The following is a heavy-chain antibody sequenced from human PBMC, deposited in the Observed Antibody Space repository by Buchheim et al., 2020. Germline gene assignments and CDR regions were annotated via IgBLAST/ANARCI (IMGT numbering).Heavy chain of an antibody. CDR3: AKDDDSSGYTIDY. CDR1: GFTFSSYG. CDR2: ISYDGSNK. Sequence: QVQLVESGGGVVQPGRSLRLSCAASGFTFSSYGMHWVRQAPGKGLEWVAVISYDGSNKYYADSVKGRFTISRENSKNTLYLQMNSLRAEDTAVYYCAKDDDSSGYTIDYWGQGTL. V-gene: IGHV3-30*18. D-gene: IGHD3-22*01. J-gene: IGHJ4*02.